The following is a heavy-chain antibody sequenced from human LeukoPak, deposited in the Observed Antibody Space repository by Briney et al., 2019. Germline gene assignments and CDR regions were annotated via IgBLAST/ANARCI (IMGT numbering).Heavy chain of an antibody. D-gene: IGHD3-10*01. J-gene: IGHJ5*02. V-gene: IGHV1-69*04. CDR1: GGTFSNYA. CDR2: IIPEHGIA. CDR3: ATAEVVRGVILNWFDP. Sequence: ASVKVSCKASGGTFSNYAINWMRQPPGQGLEWMGRIIPEHGIANQAQNILGRVTITADKSTRTAYMELRSLGSDDTAVYYCATAEVVRGVILNWFDPWGQGTVVTVSS.